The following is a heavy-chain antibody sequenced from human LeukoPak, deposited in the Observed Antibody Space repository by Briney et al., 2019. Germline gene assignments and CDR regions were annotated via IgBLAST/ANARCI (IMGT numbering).Heavy chain of an antibody. J-gene: IGHJ3*02. CDR3: ARGRTYGDSTEDAFDI. D-gene: IGHD4-17*01. Sequence: ASVKVSCKASVGTVSSYAIRWVRRAPGHGLEGMGGIIPIFGTANYAQKFQGRVTITADNSTSTAYMELSSLRSEDTAVYSCARGRTYGDSTEDAFDIWGQGTMVTVSS. V-gene: IGHV1-69*06. CDR2: IIPIFGTA. CDR1: VGTVSSYA.